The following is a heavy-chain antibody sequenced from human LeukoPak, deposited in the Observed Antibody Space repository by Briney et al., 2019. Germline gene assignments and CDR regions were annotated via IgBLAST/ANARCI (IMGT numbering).Heavy chain of an antibody. V-gene: IGHV3-53*01. CDR1: GFTVSSNY. Sequence: GGSLRLSCAASGFTVSSNYMSWVRQAPGKGLEWVSVIYSGGNTYYADSVKGRFTISRDNAKNSLYLQMNSLRAEDTAVYYRARSRAAAGINYWGQGTLVTVSS. CDR3: ARSRAAAGINY. J-gene: IGHJ4*02. CDR2: IYSGGNT. D-gene: IGHD6-13*01.